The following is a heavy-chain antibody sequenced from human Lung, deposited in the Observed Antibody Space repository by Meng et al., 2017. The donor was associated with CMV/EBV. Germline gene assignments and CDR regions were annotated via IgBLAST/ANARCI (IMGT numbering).Heavy chain of an antibody. J-gene: IGHJ4*02. Sequence: EREDPGRGVGWEGRHNRKRGGKTYAQKMQGRITMTRETAIDTAYMELSRLRSADTAVYFCAREFSRGWYGDHWGQGTLVTVSS. CDR2: HNRKRGGK. CDR3: AREFSRGWYGDH. D-gene: IGHD6-19*01. V-gene: IGHV1-2*02.